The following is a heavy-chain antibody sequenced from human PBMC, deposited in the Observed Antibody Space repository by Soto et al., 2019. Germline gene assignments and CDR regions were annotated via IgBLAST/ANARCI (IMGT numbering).Heavy chain of an antibody. CDR3: AREGHSTFIYN. J-gene: IGHJ4*02. CDR2: IIPVLGIR. D-gene: IGHD2-21*01. V-gene: IGHV1-69*08. Sequence: QVQLVQSGAEVKKPGSSVKVSCKASGGTFSSDTISWVRQAPGQGLEWMGKIIPVLGIRNYAPKFQGRVTITADTSASTVYMELSSLRSEDTALYYCAREGHSTFIYNWGQGSLVTVSS. CDR1: GGTFSSDT.